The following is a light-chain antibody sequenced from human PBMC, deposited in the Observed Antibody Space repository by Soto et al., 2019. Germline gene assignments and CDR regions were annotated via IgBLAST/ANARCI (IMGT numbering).Light chain of an antibody. Sequence: DIQMTQSPSSLSAYVGDRVTITCRASQYIGIYLNWYQKKPGKAPKVLIHAASRVQSGVPSTFSASGSGTDFALTISSLQPEDFATYYCHQTYANPRTFGQGTKVDIK. J-gene: IGKJ1*01. CDR1: QYIGIY. V-gene: IGKV1-39*01. CDR3: HQTYANPRT. CDR2: AAS.